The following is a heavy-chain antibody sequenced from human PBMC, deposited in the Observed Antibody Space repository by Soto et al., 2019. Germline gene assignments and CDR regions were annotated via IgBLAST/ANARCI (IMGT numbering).Heavy chain of an antibody. CDR2: IKQDGSEK. J-gene: IGHJ6*04. D-gene: IGHD3-10*01. V-gene: IGHV3-7*01. CDR1: GFTFSSYW. CDR3: ARDLWFGELSLDV. Sequence: GGSLRLSCAASGFTFSSYWMSWVRQAPGKGLEWVANIKQDGSEKYYVDSVKGRFTISRDNAKNSLYLQMNSLRAEDTAVYYCARDLWFGELSLDVWGKGTTVTVSS.